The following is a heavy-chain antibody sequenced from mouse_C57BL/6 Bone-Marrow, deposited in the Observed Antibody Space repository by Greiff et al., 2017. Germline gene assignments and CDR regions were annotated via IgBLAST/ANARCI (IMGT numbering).Heavy chain of an antibody. CDR1: GYTFTSYG. J-gene: IGHJ3*01. D-gene: IGHD2-4*01. V-gene: IGHV1-81*01. Sequence: QVQLKQSGAELARPGASVKLSCKASGYTFTSYGISWVKQRTGQGLEWIGEIYPRRGNTYYNEKFKGKATLTADKSSSTAYMALRSLTSEDSAVSDGSRGYDYAFLLFAYWGQGTLVTVSA. CDR3: SRGYDYAFLLFAY. CDR2: IYPRRGNT.